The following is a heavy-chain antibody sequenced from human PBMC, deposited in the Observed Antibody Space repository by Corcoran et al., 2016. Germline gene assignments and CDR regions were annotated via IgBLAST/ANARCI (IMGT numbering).Heavy chain of an antibody. CDR3: ARSSLVVVVGGRSGWFDP. V-gene: IGHV4-38-2*02. Sequence: QVQLQESGPGLVKPSETLSLTCTVSGYSISSGYYWGWIRQPPGKGLEWIGSIYHSGSTYYNPSLKSRVTISVDTSKNQFSLKLSSVTAADTAVYYGARSSLVVVVGGRSGWFDPWGQGTLVTVSS. CDR1: GYSISSGYY. J-gene: IGHJ5*02. CDR2: IYHSGST. D-gene: IGHD2-15*01.